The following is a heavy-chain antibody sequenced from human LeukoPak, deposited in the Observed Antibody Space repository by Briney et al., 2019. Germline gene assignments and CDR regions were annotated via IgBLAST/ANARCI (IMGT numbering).Heavy chain of an antibody. D-gene: IGHD1-1*01. Sequence: GGSLRLSCAASGFTVSTNYMSWVRQAPGKGLEWVSLIYSGGGTYYADSVKGRFTISRDNSRNTLSLQMNSLRSDDTAVYYCARDGKRTRPRDWFDPWGQGTLVTVSS. CDR1: GFTVSTNY. CDR2: IYSGGGT. V-gene: IGHV3-53*05. J-gene: IGHJ5*02. CDR3: ARDGKRTRPRDWFDP.